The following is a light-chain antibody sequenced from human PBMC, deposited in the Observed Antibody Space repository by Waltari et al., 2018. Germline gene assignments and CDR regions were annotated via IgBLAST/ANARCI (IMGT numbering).Light chain of an antibody. CDR2: KVS. V-gene: IGKV2-30*01. CDR3: LQGTQWPWT. J-gene: IGKJ1*01. Sequence: VLTQSPLSLPVTLGQPASISCRSSQSLIYKDGRTYLNWFHQRQGQPPRCLFFKVSYRGSGVPDRFSGSGADTEFTLKSSRVEAEDVGVYYGLQGTQWPWTFGQGTKVEIK. CDR1: QSLIYKDGRTY.